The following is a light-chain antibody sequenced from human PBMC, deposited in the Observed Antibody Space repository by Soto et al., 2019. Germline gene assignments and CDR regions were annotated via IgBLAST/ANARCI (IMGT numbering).Light chain of an antibody. J-gene: IGKJ4*01. V-gene: IGKV3-20*01. CDR2: AAS. Sequence: EIVLTQSPGTLSLSPGERATLSCRASQSLTNNYLAWYQQKPGQAPRLLIYAASSRATGIPDRFSGSGSETDFTLTISRLEPEYFAVYYCQQYGSSLPVTVGGGTNVEIK. CDR3: QQYGSSLPVT. CDR1: QSLTNNY.